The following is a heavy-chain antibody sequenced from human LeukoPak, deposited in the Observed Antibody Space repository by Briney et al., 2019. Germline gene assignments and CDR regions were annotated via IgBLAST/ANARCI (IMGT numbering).Heavy chain of an antibody. CDR1: GFTFDHYA. CDR3: ARALNGFDI. Sequence: PGGSLRLSCAASGFTFDHYAMSWVRQAPGKGLEWVSVIYSGGSIYYADSVKGRFTISRDNSRNTLYLQMNSLRAEDTAVYYCARALNGFDIWGPGTLVTVSS. CDR2: IYSGGSI. V-gene: IGHV3-53*01. J-gene: IGHJ3*02.